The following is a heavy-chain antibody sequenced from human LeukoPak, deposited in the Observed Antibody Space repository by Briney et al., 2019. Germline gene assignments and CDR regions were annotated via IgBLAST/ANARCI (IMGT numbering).Heavy chain of an antibody. Sequence: GGSLRLSCAASGFTFSSYGMHWVRQAPGKGLEWVAFIRYDGSNKYYADSVKGRFTISRDNSKNTLYLQMNSLRAEDTAVYHCAKDGSLDDSSGYYYTAYLSVTYQLDYWGQGTLVTVSS. J-gene: IGHJ4*02. CDR1: GFTFSSYG. CDR2: IRYDGSNK. D-gene: IGHD3-22*01. V-gene: IGHV3-30*02. CDR3: AKDGSLDDSSGYYYTAYLSVTYQLDY.